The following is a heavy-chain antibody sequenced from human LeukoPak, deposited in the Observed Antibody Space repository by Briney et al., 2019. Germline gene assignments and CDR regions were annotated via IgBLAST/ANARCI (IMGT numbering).Heavy chain of an antibody. J-gene: IGHJ4*02. Sequence: PGGSLRLFCGASGFTFSSYWMFWVRQAPGKGLVWVSRINTDGSSTTHADSVKGRFTISRDNAKNTLYLQMNSLRAEDTAVYYCARAGYDSSGSYIATFDYWGQGTLVTVSS. CDR3: ARAGYDSSGSYIATFDY. V-gene: IGHV3-74*01. D-gene: IGHD3-22*01. CDR2: INTDGSST. CDR1: GFTFSSYW.